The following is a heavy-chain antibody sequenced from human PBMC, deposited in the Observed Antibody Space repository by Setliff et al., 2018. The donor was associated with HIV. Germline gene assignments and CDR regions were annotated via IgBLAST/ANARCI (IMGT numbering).Heavy chain of an antibody. D-gene: IGHD2-21*01. CDR2: IYHSGST. CDR3: ARIGFDAFDI. V-gene: IGHV4-38-2*02. CDR1: GDFFSSDYY. J-gene: IGHJ3*02. Sequence: SETLSLTCTISGDFFSSDYYWGWIRQPPGKGLEWIGYIYHSGSTYYNPSLKSRVTISVDRSKNQFSLKLSSVTAADTTVYYCARIGFDAFDIWGQGTMVTVSS.